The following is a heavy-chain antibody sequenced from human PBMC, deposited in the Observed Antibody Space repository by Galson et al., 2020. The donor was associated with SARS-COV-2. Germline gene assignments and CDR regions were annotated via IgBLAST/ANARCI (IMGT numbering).Heavy chain of an antibody. CDR2: ISSSSSYI. CDR3: ARAPGSVITMVRGVIITGWFDP. V-gene: IGHV3-21*01. J-gene: IGHJ5*02. Sequence: NSGGSLRLSCAASGFTFSSYSMNWVRQAPGKGLEWVSSISSSSSYIYYADSVKGRFPISRDNAKNSLYLQMNSLRAEDTAVYYCARAPGSVITMVRGVIITGWFDPWGQGTLVTVSS. CDR1: GFTFSSYS. D-gene: IGHD3-10*01.